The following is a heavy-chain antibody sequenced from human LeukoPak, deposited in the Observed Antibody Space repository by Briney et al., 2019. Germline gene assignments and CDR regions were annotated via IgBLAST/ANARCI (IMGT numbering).Heavy chain of an antibody. CDR3: ARAMWGTASSSWSQFDY. CDR1: GGTFSSYA. V-gene: IGHV1-69*05. D-gene: IGHD6-13*01. CDR2: IIPIFGTA. J-gene: IGHJ4*02. Sequence: SVKVSCKASGGTFSSYAISWVRQAPGQGLEWMGGIIPIFGTANYAQKFQGRVTMTRDTSTSTIYMELSSLRSEDTAVYYCARAMWGTASSSWSQFDYWGQGTLVTVSS.